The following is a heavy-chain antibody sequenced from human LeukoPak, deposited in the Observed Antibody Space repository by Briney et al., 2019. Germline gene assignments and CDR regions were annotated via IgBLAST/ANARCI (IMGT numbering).Heavy chain of an antibody. Sequence: PGGSLRLSCAASGFTVSSNYMSWVRQAPGKGLEWVSVIYSGGSTYYADSVKGRFTISRDNSKNTLYLQMNSLRAEDTAVYYCARDLFRYSSSWNFDYWGQGTLVTVSS. CDR1: GFTVSSNY. CDR3: ARDLFRYSSSWNFDY. V-gene: IGHV3-66*01. D-gene: IGHD6-13*01. CDR2: IYSGGST. J-gene: IGHJ4*02.